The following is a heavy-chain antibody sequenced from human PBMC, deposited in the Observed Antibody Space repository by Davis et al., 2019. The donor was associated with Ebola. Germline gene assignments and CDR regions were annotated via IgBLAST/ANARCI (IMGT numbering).Heavy chain of an antibody. CDR2: IWYDGSNK. CDR3: ARDLGEGSSWYGSWFDP. Sequence: GGSLRLSCAASGFTFSSYGMHWVRQAPGKGLEWVAVIWYDGSNKYYADSVKGRFTISRDNSKNTLYLQMNSLRAEDTAVYYCARDLGEGSSWYGSWFDPWGQGTLVTVSS. V-gene: IGHV3-33*01. D-gene: IGHD6-13*01. CDR1: GFTFSSYG. J-gene: IGHJ5*02.